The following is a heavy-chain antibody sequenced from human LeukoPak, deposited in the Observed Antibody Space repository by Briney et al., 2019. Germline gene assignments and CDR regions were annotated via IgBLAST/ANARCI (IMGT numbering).Heavy chain of an antibody. Sequence: GGSLRLSCAASGFTVSSNYMSWVRQAPGKGLEWVSAISGSGGSTYYADSVKGRFTISRDNSKNTLYLQMNSLRAEDTAVYYCAKGVAVYYFDYWGQGTLVTVSS. J-gene: IGHJ4*02. CDR2: ISGSGGST. D-gene: IGHD2-15*01. CDR1: GFTVSSNY. CDR3: AKGVAVYYFDY. V-gene: IGHV3-23*01.